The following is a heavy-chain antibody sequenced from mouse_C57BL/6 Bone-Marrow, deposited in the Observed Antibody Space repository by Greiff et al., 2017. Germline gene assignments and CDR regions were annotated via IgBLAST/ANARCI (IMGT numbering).Heavy chain of an antibody. Sequence: DVHLVESGGGLVQPGGSLKLSCAASGFTFSDYGMAWVRQAPRKGPEWVAFISNLAYSIYYADTVTGRFTISRENAKNTLYLEMSSLRSEDTAMYYCASYDGYFFAYWGQGTLVTVSA. CDR2: ISNLAYSI. CDR3: ASYDGYFFAY. J-gene: IGHJ3*01. D-gene: IGHD2-3*01. V-gene: IGHV5-15*01. CDR1: GFTFSDYG.